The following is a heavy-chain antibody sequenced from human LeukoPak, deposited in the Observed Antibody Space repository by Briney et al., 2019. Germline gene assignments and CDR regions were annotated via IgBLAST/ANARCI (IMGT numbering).Heavy chain of an antibody. V-gene: IGHV3-23*01. CDR3: AKRSKGSGSYYAR. CDR1: GSTLTLYG. D-gene: IGHD3-10*01. J-gene: IGHJ4*02. CDR2: ISGSGSIT. Sequence: GGSLRLSCAAPGSTLTLYGMSWVRQAPGKGLEWVSTISGSGSITHFADSVKGRFTISRGNSKNTLYLLMSSLRAEDTAVYYCAKRSKGSGSYYARWGQGSLVTVSS.